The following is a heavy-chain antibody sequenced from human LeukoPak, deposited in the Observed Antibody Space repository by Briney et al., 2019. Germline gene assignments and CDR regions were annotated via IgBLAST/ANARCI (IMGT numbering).Heavy chain of an antibody. CDR2: IYPGDSDT. CDR1: GYSFASYW. J-gene: IGHJ4*02. D-gene: IGHD3-22*01. CDR3: ARGVPYYYDSSGYYYVAWFDY. V-gene: IGHV5-51*01. Sequence: GESLKISCKGSGYSFASYWIGWVRQMPGKGLEWMGIIYPGDSDTRYSPSFQGQVTISADKSISTAYLQWSSLKASDTAMYYCARGVPYYYDSSGYYYVAWFDYWGQGTLVTVSS.